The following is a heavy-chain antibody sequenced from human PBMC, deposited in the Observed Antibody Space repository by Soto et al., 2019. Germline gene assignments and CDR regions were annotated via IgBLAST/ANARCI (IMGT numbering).Heavy chain of an antibody. CDR2: IKRDGSST. CDR3: ARGGPSSSSSWYPY. Sequence: PGGSLRLSCAASGFTFSSYWMHWVRHVAEKGLVWVSRIKRDGSSTNYADSVKGRSTISRDNAKNTLYLQMNSLRAEDTAVYYCARGGPSSSSSWYPYWGQGTLVTVSS. D-gene: IGHD6-13*01. J-gene: IGHJ4*02. V-gene: IGHV3-74*01. CDR1: GFTFSSYW.